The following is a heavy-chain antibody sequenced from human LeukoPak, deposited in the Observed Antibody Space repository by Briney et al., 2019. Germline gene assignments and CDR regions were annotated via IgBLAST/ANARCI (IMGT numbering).Heavy chain of an antibody. CDR2: IYYSGST. CDR1: GGSISSGDYY. Sequence: PSETLSLTCTVSGGSISSGDYYWSWIRQPPGKGLEWIGYIYYSGSTYYNPSLKSRVTISVDTSKNQFSLKLSSVTAADTAVYYCARGGYCSGGSCYSAFVWFDPWGQGTLVTVSS. D-gene: IGHD2-15*01. V-gene: IGHV4-30-4*01. CDR3: ARGGYCSGGSCYSAFVWFDP. J-gene: IGHJ5*02.